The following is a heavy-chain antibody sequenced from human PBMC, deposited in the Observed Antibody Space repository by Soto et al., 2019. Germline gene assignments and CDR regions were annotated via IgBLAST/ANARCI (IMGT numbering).Heavy chain of an antibody. J-gene: IGHJ3*02. V-gene: IGHV4-34*01. CDR2: INHSGST. CDR3: ARVPRGIFGVDAFDI. Sequence: SETLSLTCAVYGGSFSGYYWSWIRQPPGKGLEWIGEINHSGSTNYKPSLKSRVTISVDTSKNQFSLKLTSVTAADTAVYSCARVPRGIFGVDAFDIWGQGTMVTVSS. CDR1: GGSFSGYY. D-gene: IGHD3-3*01.